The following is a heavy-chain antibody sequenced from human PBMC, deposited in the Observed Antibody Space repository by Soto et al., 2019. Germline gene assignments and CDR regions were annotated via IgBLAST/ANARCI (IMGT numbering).Heavy chain of an antibody. V-gene: IGHV1-69*02. J-gene: IGHJ6*03. CDR1: GGTFSSYT. CDR3: ARVSPPNGLLWFVEVYYYYMDV. CDR2: IIPILGIA. Sequence: QVQLVQSGAEVKKPGSSVKVSCKASGGTFSSYTISWVRQAPGQGLEWMGRIIPILGIANYAQKFQGRVTITADKSTSTAYMELSSLRSEDTAVYYCARVSPPNGLLWFVEVYYYYMDVWGKGTTVTVSS. D-gene: IGHD3-10*01.